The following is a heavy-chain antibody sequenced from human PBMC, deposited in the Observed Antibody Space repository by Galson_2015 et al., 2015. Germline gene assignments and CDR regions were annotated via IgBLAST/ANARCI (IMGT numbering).Heavy chain of an antibody. Sequence: SLRLSCAASGFGFSSYWMTWVRQAPGKGLEWVANIKQDGNEKYYADSVKGRFTIFRDNAKNLLYLQMNNPRVEDTAVYYCARRGPSPDWGQGTLVTVSS. D-gene: IGHD3-10*01. CDR2: IKQDGNEK. V-gene: IGHV3-7*01. J-gene: IGHJ4*02. CDR3: ARRGPSPD. CDR1: GFGFSSYW.